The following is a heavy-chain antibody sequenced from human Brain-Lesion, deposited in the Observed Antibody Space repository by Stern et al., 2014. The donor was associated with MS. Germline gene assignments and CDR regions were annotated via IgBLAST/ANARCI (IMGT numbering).Heavy chain of an antibody. J-gene: IGHJ3*02. D-gene: IGHD2-21*01. Sequence: QVQLVESGPGLVKPSQTLSLSCTVSGAPVSSGGYYWTWIRQLPGKGLEWVGYIPHTGATFYNPSLKSRVAISVDPSENQFSLKLTSVTAADTAVYYCAAIGPRMEGACFDIWGQGTMVTVSS. V-gene: IGHV4-31*03. CDR3: AAIGPRMEGACFDI. CDR2: IPHTGAT. CDR1: GAPVSSGGYY.